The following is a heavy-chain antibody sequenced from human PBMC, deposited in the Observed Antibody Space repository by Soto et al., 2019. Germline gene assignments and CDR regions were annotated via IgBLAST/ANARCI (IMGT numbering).Heavy chain of an antibody. CDR2: ISGGGTT. CDR3: AKPLAGAAATYCPFDC. CDR1: GFTFSSYA. J-gene: IGHJ4*02. Sequence: GGSLRLSCAASGFTFSSYAMSWVRQAPGKGLEWVSAISGGGTTYYADSVKGRFTISRDNSKNTLYLQMNSLRAEDTAVYYCAKPLAGAAATYCPFDCWGQGTLVTVSS. V-gene: IGHV3-23*01. D-gene: IGHD6-13*01.